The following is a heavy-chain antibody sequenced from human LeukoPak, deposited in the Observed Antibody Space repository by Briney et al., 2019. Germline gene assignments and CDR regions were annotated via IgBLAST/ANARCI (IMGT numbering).Heavy chain of an antibody. V-gene: IGHV1-18*01. CDR1: GYTFTSYG. CDR2: ISAYNGNT. D-gene: IGHD3-3*01. CDR3: ARERVPYYDFWSGYSSASWVF. Sequence: ASVKVSCKASGYTFTSYGISWVRQAPGQGLEWMGWISAYNGNTNYAQKLQGRVTMTTDTSTSTAYMELRSLRSDDTAVYYCARERVPYYDFWSGYSSASWVFWGQGTLVTVSS. J-gene: IGHJ4*02.